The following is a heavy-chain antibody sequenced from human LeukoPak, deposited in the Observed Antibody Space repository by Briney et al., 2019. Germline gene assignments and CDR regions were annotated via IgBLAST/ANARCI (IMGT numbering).Heavy chain of an antibody. CDR2: IKEDGNEN. CDR1: GFTFSSYS. Sequence: GGSLRLSCAASGFTFSSYSMSWVRQAPGKGLEWVAYIKEDGNENYYVDSVKGRFTISRDNAKNSLYLQMNSLRAEDTAVYYCAREYYDFWSGYFDYWGQGTLVTVSS. D-gene: IGHD3-3*01. CDR3: AREYYDFWSGYFDY. J-gene: IGHJ4*02. V-gene: IGHV3-7*01.